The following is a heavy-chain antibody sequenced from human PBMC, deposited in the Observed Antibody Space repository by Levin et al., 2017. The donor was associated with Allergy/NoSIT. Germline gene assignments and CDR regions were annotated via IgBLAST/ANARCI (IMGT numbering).Heavy chain of an antibody. V-gene: IGHV3-53*01. Sequence: LSLTCAASGFIVSSYYMNWVRQAPGKGLEWLSIIYTSGSTYYADSVKGRFTISRDNSKNTLFLQMNSLRAEDTAVYYCAREPRTYYYGMDVWGQGTTVTVSS. CDR3: AREPRTYYYGMDV. J-gene: IGHJ6*02. CDR2: IYTSGST. CDR1: GFIVSSYY.